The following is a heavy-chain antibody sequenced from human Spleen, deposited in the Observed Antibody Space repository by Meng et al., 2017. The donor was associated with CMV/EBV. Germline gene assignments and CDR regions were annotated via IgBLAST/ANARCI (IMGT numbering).Heavy chain of an antibody. CDR1: GFTFSDHY. CDR3: ARVFLSDQPAAVDY. J-gene: IGHJ4*02. V-gene: IGHV3-11*06. Sequence: GGSLRLSCAASGFTFSDHYMGWIRQAPGKGLEWVSSISSSSSYIYHADSVKGRFTISRDNAKNSLYLQMNSLRAEDTAVYYCARVFLSDQPAAVDYWGQGTLVTVSS. D-gene: IGHD2-2*01. CDR2: ISSSSSYI.